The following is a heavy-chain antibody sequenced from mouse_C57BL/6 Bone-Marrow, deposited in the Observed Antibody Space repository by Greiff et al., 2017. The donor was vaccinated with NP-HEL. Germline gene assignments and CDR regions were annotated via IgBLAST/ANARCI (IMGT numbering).Heavy chain of an antibody. J-gene: IGHJ2*01. Sequence: QVQLQQSGAELVRPGTSVKMSCKASGYTFTNYWIGWAKQRPGHGLEWIGDIYPGGGYTNYNEKFKGKATLTADKSSSTAYMQFSSLTSEDSAIYYCARGYDGYPYYFDYWGQGTTLTVSS. D-gene: IGHD2-3*01. V-gene: IGHV1-63*01. CDR2: IYPGGGYT. CDR3: ARGYDGYPYYFDY. CDR1: GYTFTNYW.